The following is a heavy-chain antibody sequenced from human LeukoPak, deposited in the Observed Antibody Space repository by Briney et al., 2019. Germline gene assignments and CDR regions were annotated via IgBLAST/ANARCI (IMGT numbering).Heavy chain of an antibody. CDR3: AMIGGTTGPFDA. CDR1: GFPFNSYL. Sequence: GGSLRLSCVASGFPFNSYLMTWVRQAPGKGLEWVSGIRGTGGRTFYADSVKGRFTISRDNSKNTLFLEMKSLRVDDTALYYCAMIGGTTGPFDAWGQGTLVTVSS. V-gene: IGHV3-23*01. CDR2: IRGTGGRT. J-gene: IGHJ4*02. D-gene: IGHD1-7*01.